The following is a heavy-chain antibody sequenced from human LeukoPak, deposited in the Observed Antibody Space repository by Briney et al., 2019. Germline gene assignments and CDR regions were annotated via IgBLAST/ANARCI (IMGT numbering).Heavy chain of an antibody. J-gene: IGHJ1*01. D-gene: IGHD2-2*01. CDR3: ARQPSYCSSTSCYAEYFQH. Sequence: SQTLSLTCAVSGGSISSGSYYWSWIRQPAGKGLEWIGRIYTSGSTNYNPSLKSRVTISVDTSKNQFSLKLSSVTAADTAVYYCARQPSYCSSTSCYAEYFQHWGQGTLVTVSS. CDR2: IYTSGST. CDR1: GGSISSGSYY. V-gene: IGHV4-61*02.